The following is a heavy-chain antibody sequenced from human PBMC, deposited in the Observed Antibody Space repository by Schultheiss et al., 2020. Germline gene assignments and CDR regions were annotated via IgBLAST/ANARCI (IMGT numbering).Heavy chain of an antibody. CDR2: IRSKANSYAT. D-gene: IGHD4-23*01. CDR1: GFTFSGSA. J-gene: IGHJ4*02. CDR3: TSPNYGGNSPVDY. Sequence: GGSLRLSCADSGFTFSGSAMHWVRQASGKGLEWVGRIRSKANSYATAYAASVKGRFTISRDDSKNTAYLQMNSLKTEDTAVYYCTSPNYGGNSPVDYWGQGTLVTGSS. V-gene: IGHV3-73*01.